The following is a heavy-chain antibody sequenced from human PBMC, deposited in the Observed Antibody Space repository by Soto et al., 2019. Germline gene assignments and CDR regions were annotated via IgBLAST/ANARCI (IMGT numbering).Heavy chain of an antibody. CDR3: AHYVSASPAGWFDP. D-gene: IGHD3-10*01. Sequence: QITLKESGPALVKPTQTLTLTCTFSGFSLSTSGESLCWIRQPPGEALEWLALIYWDDDNRYNPTLKTRLTITKDTSKNQVVLTLTNMDPVDTATYYCAHYVSASPAGWFDPWGQGILVTVSS. CDR1: GFSLSTSGES. CDR2: IYWDDDN. V-gene: IGHV2-5*02. J-gene: IGHJ5*02.